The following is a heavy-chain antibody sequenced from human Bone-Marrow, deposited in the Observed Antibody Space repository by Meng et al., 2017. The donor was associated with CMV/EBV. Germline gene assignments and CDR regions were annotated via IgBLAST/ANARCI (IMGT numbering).Heavy chain of an antibody. Sequence: GGSLRLSCAASGFTFSTSWMHWVRQAPGKGLVWVSRINTDGSSTSYADSVKGRFTISRDNAKNTLYLQMNSLRAEDTAVYYCARETSNSSSRHFDYWGQGTLVTVSS. J-gene: IGHJ4*02. D-gene: IGHD6-6*01. CDR2: INTDGSST. CDR1: GFTFSTSW. V-gene: IGHV3-74*01. CDR3: ARETSNSSSRHFDY.